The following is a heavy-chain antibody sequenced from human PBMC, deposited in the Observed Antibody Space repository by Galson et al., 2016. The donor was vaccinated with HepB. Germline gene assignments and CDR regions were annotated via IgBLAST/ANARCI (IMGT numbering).Heavy chain of an antibody. J-gene: IGHJ6*02. CDR2: INPSGGST. CDR1: GYIFTSYY. V-gene: IGHV1-46*01. CDR3: ETTRTIDYGGPRLYYGMDV. Sequence: SVKVSCKASGYIFTSYYMHWVRQAPGQGLEWMGRINPSGGSTTYVQKFQGRVTMTRDTSTSTVHMELSSLRSEDTAVYYCETTRTIDYGGPRLYYGMDVWGQGTTVTVSS. D-gene: IGHD4-23*01.